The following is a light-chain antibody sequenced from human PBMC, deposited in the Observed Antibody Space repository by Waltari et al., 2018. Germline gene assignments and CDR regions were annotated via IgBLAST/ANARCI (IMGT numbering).Light chain of an antibody. CDR1: QSVSNG. CDR2: KAS. Sequence: DIQSTQSPSTLSVSVGDRVTITCRASQSVSNGLAWYQQKPGKAPKRLIYKASTLESGVPSRFSGSGSGTEFTLTISSLQPDDFATYYCQQYNSYSLLTFGGGTKVEIK. V-gene: IGKV1-5*03. CDR3: QQYNSYSLLT. J-gene: IGKJ4*01.